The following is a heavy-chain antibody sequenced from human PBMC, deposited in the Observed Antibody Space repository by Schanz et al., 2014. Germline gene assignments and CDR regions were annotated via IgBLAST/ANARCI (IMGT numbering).Heavy chain of an antibody. CDR3: VSVYDSSGYVSFNY. V-gene: IGHV3-23*01. D-gene: IGHD3-22*01. Sequence: EVQLLESGGGLVQPGGSLRLSCASSGFSFTTYAMSWVRQAPGKGLEWVSAISGSGGSTYYADSVKGRFTISRDNAKNSLYLQMNSLRAEDTAVYYCVSVYDSSGYVSFNYWGQGILVTVSS. CDR2: ISGSGGST. J-gene: IGHJ4*02. CDR1: GFSFTTYA.